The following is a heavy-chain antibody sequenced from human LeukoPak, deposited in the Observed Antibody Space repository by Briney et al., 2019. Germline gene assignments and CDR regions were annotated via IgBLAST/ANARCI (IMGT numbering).Heavy chain of an antibody. CDR2: IYHSGST. CDR1: GYSISSGYY. D-gene: IGHD6-6*01. V-gene: IGHV4-38-2*01. Sequence: PSETLSLTCAVSGYSISSGYYWGWIRQPPGKGVEWIGSIYHSGSTYYNPSLKSRVTISVDTAKNQFSLKLSSVTAGDTAVYYCARQFVRDAFDIWGQGTMVTVSS. J-gene: IGHJ3*02. CDR3: ARQFVRDAFDI.